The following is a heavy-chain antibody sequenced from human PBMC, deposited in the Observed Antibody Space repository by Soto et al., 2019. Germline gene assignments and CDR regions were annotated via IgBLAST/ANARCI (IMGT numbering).Heavy chain of an antibody. Sequence: QVQLVESGGGVVQPGTSLRLSCAASGFKFRNYAIHWVRQAPGKGLEWLAVIWFDGNKEYYADSVKGRFTISRDNSKNTVFPHMNSLTADVSGVFCCARAHSMMLLDRFDPWGSGTLVTVSS. CDR1: GFKFRNYA. D-gene: IGHD3-16*01. CDR3: ARAHSMMLLDRFDP. V-gene: IGHV3-33*01. J-gene: IGHJ5*02. CDR2: IWFDGNKE.